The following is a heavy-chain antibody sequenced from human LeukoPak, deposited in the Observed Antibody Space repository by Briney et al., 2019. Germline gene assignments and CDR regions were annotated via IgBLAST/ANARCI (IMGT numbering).Heavy chain of an antibody. CDR3: ARSYSGSLAYYFDY. CDR1: GGSFSGYY. V-gene: IGHV4-34*01. J-gene: IGHJ4*02. CDR2: INHSGST. D-gene: IGHD1-26*01. Sequence: SETLSLTCAVYGGSFSGYYWSWIRQPPGKGLEWIGEINHSGSTNYNPSLKSRVTISVDTSKNQFSLKLSSVTAADTAVYYCARSYSGSLAYYFDYWGQGTLVTVSS.